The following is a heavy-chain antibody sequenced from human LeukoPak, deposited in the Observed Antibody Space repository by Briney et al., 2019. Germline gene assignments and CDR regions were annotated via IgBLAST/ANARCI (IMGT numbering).Heavy chain of an antibody. CDR2: INHSGST. V-gene: IGHV4-34*01. Sequence: SETLSLTCAVYGGSFSGYYWSWIRQPPGKGLEWIGEINHSGSTNYNPSLKSRVTISVDTSKNQFSLKLNSVTAADTAVYYCARGAVASYSDYWGQGNLVTVSS. CDR3: ARGAVASYSDY. CDR1: GGSFSGYY. J-gene: IGHJ4*02.